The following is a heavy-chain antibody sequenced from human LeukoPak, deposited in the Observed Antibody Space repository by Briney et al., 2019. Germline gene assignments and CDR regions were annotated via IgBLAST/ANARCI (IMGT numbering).Heavy chain of an antibody. V-gene: IGHV3-11*01. Sequence: GGSLRLSCAASGFTFSDYYMSWIRQAPGKGLEWVSYISSSGSTIYYADSVKGRFTISRDNAKNSLYLQMNSLRAEDTAMYYCATSESQTRFDYWGQGTPVTVSS. D-gene: IGHD1/OR15-1a*01. CDR1: GFTFSDYY. J-gene: IGHJ4*02. CDR2: ISSSGSTI. CDR3: ATSESQTRFDY.